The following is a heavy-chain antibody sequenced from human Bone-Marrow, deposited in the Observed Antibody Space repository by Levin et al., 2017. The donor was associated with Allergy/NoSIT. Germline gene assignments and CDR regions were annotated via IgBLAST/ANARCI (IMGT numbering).Heavy chain of an antibody. Sequence: SETLSLTCIVSGGSISSRSHYWGWVRQPPGKGLEWIGSIYYSGTTYYNPSLKSRISVSLDTSKNQMSLKLNSVTAADTAVYYCATYCTGDSCSTFDSWGQGILVTVSS. D-gene: IGHD2-15*01. CDR2: IYYSGTT. J-gene: IGHJ4*02. CDR3: ATYCTGDSCSTFDS. CDR1: GGSISSRSHY. V-gene: IGHV4-39*07.